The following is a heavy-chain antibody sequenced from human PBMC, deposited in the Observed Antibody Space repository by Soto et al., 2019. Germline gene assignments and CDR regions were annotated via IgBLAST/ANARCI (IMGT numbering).Heavy chain of an antibody. CDR2: IYWNDDR. J-gene: IGHJ6*02. D-gene: IGHD3-3*01. CDR1: GFSLTTGGLG. Sequence: GPTLVNPTETLTLTCSFSGFSLTTGGLGVGWIRQPPGKALEWLAVIYWNDDRRYNPSLQSRLTITKDTSKNQVVLTMTNMDPVDTATYYCGHRRQSFDYSGLDVWGQGTTVTVSS. V-gene: IGHV2-5*01. CDR3: GHRRQSFDYSGLDV.